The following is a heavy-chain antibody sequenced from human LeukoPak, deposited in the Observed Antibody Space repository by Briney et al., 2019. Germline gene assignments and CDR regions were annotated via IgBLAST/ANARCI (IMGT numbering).Heavy chain of an antibody. Sequence: ETLSLTCAVYGGSFSGYYWSWIRQPPGKGLEWVSSISNSGGSTYYADSVKGRFTISRDNSKNTLYPQMNSLRAEDTAVYYCAKEGFDSWGQGTLVTVSS. CDR2: ISNSGGST. J-gene: IGHJ4*02. V-gene: IGHV3-23*01. CDR1: GGSFSGYY. CDR3: AKEGFDS.